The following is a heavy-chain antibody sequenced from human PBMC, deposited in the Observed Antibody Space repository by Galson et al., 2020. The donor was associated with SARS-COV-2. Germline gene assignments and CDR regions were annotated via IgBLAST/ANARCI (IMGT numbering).Heavy chain of an antibody. V-gene: IGHV4-61*01. CDR3: AAAGTWGSDAFDI. J-gene: IGHJ3*02. CDR1: GGSVSSGRYY. Sequence: SEPLSLTCTVSGGSVSSGRYYWSWIRQPPGKGLEWIGYIYYSGSTNYNPSLKSRVTISVDTSKNQFSLKLTSVTAADTAVYYCAAAGTWGSDAFDIWGQGTMVTVSS. CDR2: IYYSGST. D-gene: IGHD6-13*01.